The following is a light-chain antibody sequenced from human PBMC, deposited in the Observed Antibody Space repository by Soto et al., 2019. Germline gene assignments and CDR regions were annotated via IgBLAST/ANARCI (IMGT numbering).Light chain of an antibody. CDR1: QSISSY. V-gene: IGKV1-39*01. J-gene: IGKJ2*01. Sequence: DIQMTQSPSSLSASVGDRVTITCRARQSISSYLNWYQQKPGKAPKLLIYAASSLQSGVPSRFSGSGSGTDFTLTISSLQPEDFAPYYCQHSFSTPPMYTFGQGTKLEIK. CDR2: AAS. CDR3: QHSFSTPPMYT.